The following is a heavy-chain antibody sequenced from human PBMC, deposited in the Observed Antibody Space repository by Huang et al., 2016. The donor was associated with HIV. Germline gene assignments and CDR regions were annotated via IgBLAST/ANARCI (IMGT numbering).Heavy chain of an antibody. J-gene: IGHJ4*02. Sequence: CPASGFSFSTYGLHWVRQAPGKGLEWVAVISYDGSNKYYAHSVKGRFTISRDTSENKVYLQMNSLRHEDTAVYYCAKDGADEEWDIDYWGQGNLVTVSS. V-gene: IGHV3-30*18. D-gene: IGHD1-26*01. CDR3: AKDGADEEWDIDY. CDR1: GFSFSTYG. CDR2: ISYDGSNK.